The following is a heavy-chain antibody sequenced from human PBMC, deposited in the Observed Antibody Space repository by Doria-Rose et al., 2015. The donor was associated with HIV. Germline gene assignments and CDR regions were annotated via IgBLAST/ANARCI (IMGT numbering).Heavy chain of an antibody. V-gene: IGHV4-61*02. Sequence: SYHWSWIRQPAGQGLEWIGRIYFRGSTYYNPSLTSRVTISVDTSKNQFSLRLSSVTAADTAVYYCARDGYYGSSYYLDYWGQGTLVTVSS. CDR2: IYFRGST. D-gene: IGHD3-10*01. CDR1: SYH. J-gene: IGHJ4*02. CDR3: ARDGYYGSSYYLDY.